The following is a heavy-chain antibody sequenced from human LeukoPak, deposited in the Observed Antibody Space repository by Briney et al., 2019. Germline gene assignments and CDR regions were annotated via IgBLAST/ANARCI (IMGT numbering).Heavy chain of an antibody. D-gene: IGHD3-3*01. CDR3: ARAPSTIFGVVIPPYWYFDL. Sequence: GVSLRLSCVASGFRFSSDWMSWVRQAPGKGLEWVANIKEDGSEKYYVDSVKGRFTISRDNSKNTLYLQMNSLRAEDTAVYYCARAPSTIFGVVIPPYWYFDLWGRGTLVTVSS. CDR2: IKEDGSEK. J-gene: IGHJ2*01. V-gene: IGHV3-7*03. CDR1: GFRFSSDW.